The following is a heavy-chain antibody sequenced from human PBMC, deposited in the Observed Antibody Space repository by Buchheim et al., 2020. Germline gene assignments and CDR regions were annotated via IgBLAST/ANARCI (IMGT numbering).Heavy chain of an antibody. Sequence: QVQLVESGGGVVQPGRSLRLSCAASGFTFSSYAMHWVRQAPGKGLEWVAVISYDGSNKYYADSVKGRFTISRDNSKNTLYLQMNSLRAGDTAVYYCAREDSYYYYGMDVWGQGTT. D-gene: IGHD3-22*01. CDR3: AREDSYYYYGMDV. CDR1: GFTFSSYA. V-gene: IGHV3-30-3*01. J-gene: IGHJ6*02. CDR2: ISYDGSNK.